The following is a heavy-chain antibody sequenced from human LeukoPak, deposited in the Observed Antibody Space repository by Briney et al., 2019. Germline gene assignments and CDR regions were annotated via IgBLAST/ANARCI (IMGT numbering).Heavy chain of an antibody. CDR2: IYSSGSI. CDR1: GGSISSGSYY. J-gene: IGHJ5*02. Sequence: PSETLSLTCTVSGGSISSGSYYWSWIRQPAGKGLEWIGRIYSSGSINYNPSLKSRVTISVDTSKNQLSLKLSSLTAADTAVYYCARHEYSGSYYGLSWFDPGGQGTLVTVSS. CDR3: ARHEYSGSYYGLSWFDP. V-gene: IGHV4-61*02. D-gene: IGHD1-26*01.